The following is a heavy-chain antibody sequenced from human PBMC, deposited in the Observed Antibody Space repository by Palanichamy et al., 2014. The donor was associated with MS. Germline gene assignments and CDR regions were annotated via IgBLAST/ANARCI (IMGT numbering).Heavy chain of an antibody. CDR3: AKDQLQLWRIKGSDY. V-gene: IGHV3-23*01. CDR2: IGGGGGGT. J-gene: IGHJ4*02. CDR1: GFTFSSYA. D-gene: IGHD1-1*01. Sequence: EVQLLESGGGLVQPGGSLRLSCAASGFTFSSYAMNWVRQAPGKGLEWVSAIGGGGGGTYYADSVKGRFTISRDNSKNTLYLQMDSLRAEDTAVYYCAKDQLQLWRIKGSDYWGQGTLVTVSS.